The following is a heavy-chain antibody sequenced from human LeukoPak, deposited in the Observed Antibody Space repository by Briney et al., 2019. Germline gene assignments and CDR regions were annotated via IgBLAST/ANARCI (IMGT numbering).Heavy chain of an antibody. V-gene: IGHV4-31*03. D-gene: IGHD3-10*01. J-gene: IGHJ2*01. CDR2: IYYSGST. CDR3: ASLEWSGELLYPNWYFDL. Sequence: PSETLSLTCTVSGGSISSGGYYWSWIRQHPGKGLEWIGYIYYSGSTYYNPSLKSRVTISVDTSKNQFSLKLSSVTAADTAVYYCASLEWSGELLYPNWYFDLWGRGTLVTVSS. CDR1: GGSISSGGYY.